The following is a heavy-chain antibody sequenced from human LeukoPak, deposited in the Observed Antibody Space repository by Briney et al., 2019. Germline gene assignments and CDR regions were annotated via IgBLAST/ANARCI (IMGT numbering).Heavy chain of an antibody. D-gene: IGHD3-22*01. J-gene: IGHJ4*02. CDR2: INPNSGGT. Sequence: ASVKVSCKASGYTFTGYYMHWVQQAPGQGLEWMGWINPNSGGTNYAQKFQGRVTMTRDTSISTAYMELSRLRSDDTAVYYCARGSRNYYDSSGYSRFDYWGQGTLVTVSS. CDR1: GYTFTGYY. CDR3: ARGSRNYYDSSGYSRFDY. V-gene: IGHV1-2*02.